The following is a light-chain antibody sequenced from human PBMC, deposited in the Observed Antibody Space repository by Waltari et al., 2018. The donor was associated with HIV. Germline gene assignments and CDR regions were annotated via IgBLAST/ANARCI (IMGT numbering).Light chain of an antibody. CDR2: GNN. V-gene: IGLV1-40*01. Sequence: QSVLTQPPSVSGAPGQRVTLPCTGSSSNIGAGYDVHWYQQLPGTAPKLLIYGNNKRPAGVPDRFSGSKSGTSASLAITGLQAEDEADYYCQSYDSSLSGSVFGGGTKLTVL. J-gene: IGLJ3*02. CDR3: QSYDSSLSGSV. CDR1: SSNIGAGYD.